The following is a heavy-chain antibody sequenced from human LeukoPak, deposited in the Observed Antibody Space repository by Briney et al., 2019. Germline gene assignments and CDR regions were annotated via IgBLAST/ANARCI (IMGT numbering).Heavy chain of an antibody. CDR2: ISSSGSTI. Sequence: KTGGSLRLSCAASGFTFSDYYMSWIRQTPGKGLEMVSYISSSGSTIYYADSVKGRFTISRDNAKNSLYLQMNSLRAEDTAVYYCARHSTSVLTGYYSYWGQGTLATVSS. CDR3: ARHSTSVLTGYYSY. D-gene: IGHD3-9*01. V-gene: IGHV3-11*04. CDR1: GFTFSDYY. J-gene: IGHJ4*02.